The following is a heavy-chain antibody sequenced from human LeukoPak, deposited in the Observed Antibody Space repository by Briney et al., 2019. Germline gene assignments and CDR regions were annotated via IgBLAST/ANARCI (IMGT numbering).Heavy chain of an antibody. CDR2: FDPEEGKT. J-gene: IGHJ5*02. Sequence: GASVKVSCKVSGYMLSELSMHWVRQAPGEGLEWMGGFDPEEGKTIYAQKFRGRVIMTEDPSTDTAYTELSSLTSEDTAMYYCATFRWIAYSNWFDPWGQGTLVTVSP. V-gene: IGHV1-24*01. CDR3: ATFRWIAYSNWFDP. D-gene: IGHD3-3*01. CDR1: GYMLSELS.